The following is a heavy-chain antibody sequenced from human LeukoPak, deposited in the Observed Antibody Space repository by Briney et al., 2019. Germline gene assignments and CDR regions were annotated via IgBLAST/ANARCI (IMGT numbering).Heavy chain of an antibody. CDR3: ARELRRTFGI. V-gene: IGHV1-69*13. Sequence: ASVTVSCKASGGTFSSYAISWVRQAPGQGLEWMGGIIPIFGTANYAQKFQGRVTITADESTSTAYMELSSLRSEDTAVYYCARELRRTFGIWGQGTMVTVSS. D-gene: IGHD2-15*01. CDR1: GGTFSSYA. J-gene: IGHJ3*02. CDR2: IIPIFGTA.